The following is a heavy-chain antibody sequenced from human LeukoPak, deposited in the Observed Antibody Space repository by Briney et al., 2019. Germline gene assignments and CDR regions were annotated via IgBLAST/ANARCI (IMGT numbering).Heavy chain of an antibody. V-gene: IGHV3-23*01. CDR3: AKGPRVSLVYWFDP. CDR1: GFTFSSYA. Sequence: GGSLRLSCAASGFTFSSYAMSWARQAPGKGLEWVSFISGSAGSTNYADSVKGRFTISRDNSKNTLYLQMNSLRAEDTAVYYCAKGPRVSLVYWFDPWGQGTLVTVSS. J-gene: IGHJ5*02. CDR2: ISGSAGST.